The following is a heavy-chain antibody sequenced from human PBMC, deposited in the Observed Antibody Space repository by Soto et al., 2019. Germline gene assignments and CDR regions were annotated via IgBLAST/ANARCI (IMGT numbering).Heavy chain of an antibody. V-gene: IGHV3-33*01. CDR3: AREDFGWYSFGVDV. D-gene: IGHD1-26*01. CDR2: IWFDGTNK. Sequence: GGSLRLSCVASGSPFSSYGMHWVRQAPGKGLEWVAVIWFDGTNKLYSDSVKGRFTISRDNAKNTLSLQMNSLRAEDTAVYYCAREDFGWYSFGVDVWGQGTTVTVSS. J-gene: IGHJ6*02. CDR1: GSPFSSYG.